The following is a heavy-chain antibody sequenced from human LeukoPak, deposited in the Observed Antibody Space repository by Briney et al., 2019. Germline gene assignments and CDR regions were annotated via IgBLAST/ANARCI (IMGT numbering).Heavy chain of an antibody. CDR2: INPNSGDT. CDR3: AREYSSSWYYFDY. J-gene: IGHJ4*02. D-gene: IGHD6-13*01. V-gene: IGHV1-2*02. CDR1: EYTFTGYN. Sequence: ASVKVSCKASEYTFTGYNMHWVRQAPGQGLEWMGWINPNSGDTNYAQRFQGRVTMTRDTSISTAYMELSTLESDDTAVYYCAREYSSSWYYFDYWGQGTLVTVSS.